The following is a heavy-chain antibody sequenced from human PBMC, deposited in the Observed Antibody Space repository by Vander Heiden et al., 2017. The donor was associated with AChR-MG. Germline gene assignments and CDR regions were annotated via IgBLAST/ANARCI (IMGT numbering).Heavy chain of an antibody. CDR3: AREGPYCSGTSCYSDWFDP. CDR1: GYTFTGYY. Sequence: QVQLVQSGAALKKPGASVKVSCKASGYTFTGYYMHWVRQAPGQGLEWMGWIKPDSGGTNYAQRFQGRVTMTRDTSISTAYMELSRLRSDDTAVYYCAREGPYCSGTSCYSDWFDPWGQGTLVTVSS. CDR2: IKPDSGGT. D-gene: IGHD2-2*01. V-gene: IGHV1-2*02. J-gene: IGHJ5*02.